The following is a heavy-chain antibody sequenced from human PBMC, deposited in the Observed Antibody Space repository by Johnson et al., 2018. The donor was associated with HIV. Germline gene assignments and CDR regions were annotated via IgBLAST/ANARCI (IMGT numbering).Heavy chain of an antibody. J-gene: IGHJ3*02. D-gene: IGHD3-16*02. V-gene: IGHV3-9*01. CDR2: ISWNSGSI. CDR3: AKGRGVGGSYRSDAFDI. Sequence: VQLVESGGGLVQPGRSLRLSCAASGFTFDDYAMHWVRQAPGKGLEWVSGISWNSGSIGYADSVKGRFTISRDNAKNSLYLQMNSLRAEDTPLYYCAKGRGVGGSYRSDAFDIWGQGTMVTVSS. CDR1: GFTFDDYA.